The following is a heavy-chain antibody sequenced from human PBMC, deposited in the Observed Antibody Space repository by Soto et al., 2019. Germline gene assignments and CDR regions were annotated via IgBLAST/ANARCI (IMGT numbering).Heavy chain of an antibody. Sequence: QLHLVQSGAVVKKPGASVTVSCSASGYPVTAYYMHWVRQAPGRGLEGMGGINPATGAAKYTQTFQGRVPMTRDTSKSTVFTELSGLTSEDTAVFYCARGGGVGVAGSAAFDMWGQGTLVTVSS. CDR1: GYPVTAYY. V-gene: IGHV1-2*02. CDR3: ARGGGVGVAGSAAFDM. D-gene: IGHD3-3*01. J-gene: IGHJ3*02. CDR2: INPATGAA.